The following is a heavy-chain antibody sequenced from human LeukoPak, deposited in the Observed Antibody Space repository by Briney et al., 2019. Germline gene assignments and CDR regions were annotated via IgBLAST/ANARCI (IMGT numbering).Heavy chain of an antibody. J-gene: IGHJ4*02. Sequence: GGSLRLSCAVSGFTFSSYAMSWVRQAPGKGLELVSGISGSGGSTYYEDSVKGRFTISRDNSKSTVYLQMHSLRAEDTAAYYCAKDPSSGRLKYFDYWGQGTLVTVPS. CDR3: AKDPSSGRLKYFDY. CDR2: ISGSGGST. V-gene: IGHV3-23*01. CDR1: GFTFSSYA. D-gene: IGHD6-19*01.